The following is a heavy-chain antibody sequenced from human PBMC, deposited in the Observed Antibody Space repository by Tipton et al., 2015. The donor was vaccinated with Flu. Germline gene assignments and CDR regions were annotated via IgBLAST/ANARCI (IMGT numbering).Heavy chain of an antibody. Sequence: GSLRLSCAASGFICSDYYMNWIRQAPGKGLEWVSYISSSGSSISYADSVKGRFTISRDKAKNSLYLQMNSLRADDTAVYYCARDLKVRGVILTYGMDLWGQGTTVTVSS. CDR1: GFICSDYY. V-gene: IGHV3-11*04. J-gene: IGHJ6*02. D-gene: IGHD3-10*01. CDR2: ISSSGSSI. CDR3: ARDLKVRGVILTYGMDL.